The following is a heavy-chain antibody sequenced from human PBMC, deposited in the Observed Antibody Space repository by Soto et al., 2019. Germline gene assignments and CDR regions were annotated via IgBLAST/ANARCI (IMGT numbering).Heavy chain of an antibody. V-gene: IGHV1-18*01. J-gene: IGHJ4*02. Sequence: ASVKVSCKTSGYTFTTYGISWVRRAPGQGLEWMGWISAFNGQTKSARKVQGRVIMTTDTSTSTAYMELRNLRSDDTAVYYCARDQSHYDSKDYWGQGTLVTVS. CDR1: GYTFTTYG. D-gene: IGHD3-22*01. CDR3: ARDQSHYDSKDY. CDR2: ISAFNGQT.